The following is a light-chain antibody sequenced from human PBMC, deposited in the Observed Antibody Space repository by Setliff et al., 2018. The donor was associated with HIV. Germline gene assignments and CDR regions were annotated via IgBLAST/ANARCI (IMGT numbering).Light chain of an antibody. CDR2: DVT. V-gene: IGLV2-11*01. Sequence: ALTQPRSVSGSPGQSVTIPCTGTSSDVGSYNFVTWYQQHPGKVPKLIIYDVTRRPSGVPDRFSGSRSGNTASLTISGLQAEDEADYYCSSYSINNLYVFATGTKV. CDR1: SSDVGSYNF. CDR3: SSYSINNLYV. J-gene: IGLJ1*01.